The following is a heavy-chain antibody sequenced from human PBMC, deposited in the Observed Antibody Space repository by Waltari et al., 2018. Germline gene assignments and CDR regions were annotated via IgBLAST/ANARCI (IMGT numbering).Heavy chain of an antibody. Sequence: QVQLVQSGAEVKKPGASVKVSCKASGYTFTSYDINWVRQATGQGLEWMGWMNPNSGNTNYAQKLQGRVTMTTDTSTSTAYMELRSLRSDDTAVYYCARDRGSPHFDYWGQGTLVTVSS. D-gene: IGHD3-10*01. CDR1: GYTFTSYD. V-gene: IGHV1-8*01. J-gene: IGHJ4*02. CDR2: MNPNSGNT. CDR3: ARDRGSPHFDY.